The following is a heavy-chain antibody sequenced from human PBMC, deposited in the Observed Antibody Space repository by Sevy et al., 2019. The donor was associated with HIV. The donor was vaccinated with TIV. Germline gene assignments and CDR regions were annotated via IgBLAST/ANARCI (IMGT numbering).Heavy chain of an antibody. Sequence: GGSLRLSCAASGFTFSNYGMTWVRQPPGKGLEWVSSISGSGGSTFYADSVKGRFTISRDNSKNTLFLHMNSLRAEDTAVYYCAKIGWETEEAFFHHWGQGTLVTVSS. J-gene: IGHJ4*02. CDR1: GFTFSNYG. V-gene: IGHV3-23*01. CDR2: ISGSGGST. CDR3: AKIGWETEEAFFHH. D-gene: IGHD1-26*01.